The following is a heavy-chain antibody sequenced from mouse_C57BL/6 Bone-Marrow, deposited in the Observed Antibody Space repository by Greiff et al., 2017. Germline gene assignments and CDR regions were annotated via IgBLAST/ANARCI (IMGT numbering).Heavy chain of an antibody. V-gene: IGHV1-61*01. J-gene: IGHJ2*01. CDR1: GYTFTSYW. D-gene: IGHD2-1*01. CDR2: IYPSDSET. CDR3: AKGNSLFDY. Sequence: QVQLKQPGAELVRPGSSVKLSCKASGYTFTSYWMDWVKQRPGQGLEWIGNIYPSDSETHYNQKFKDKATLTVDKSSSTAYMQLSSLTSEDSAVYYCAKGNSLFDYWGQGTTLTVSS.